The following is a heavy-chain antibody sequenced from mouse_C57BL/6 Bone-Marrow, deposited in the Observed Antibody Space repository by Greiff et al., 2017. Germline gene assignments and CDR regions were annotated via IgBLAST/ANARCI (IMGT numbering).Heavy chain of an antibody. J-gene: IGHJ2*01. CDR2: IDPENGDT. D-gene: IGHD2-1*01. V-gene: IGHV14-4*01. Sequence: EVKLKESGAELVRPGASVKLSCTASGFNIKDDYMHWVKQRPEQGLEWIGWIDPENGDTEYASKFQGKATITADTSSNTAYLQLSSLTSEDTAVYYCTTSIYYGNPYYFDYWGQGTTLTVSS. CDR3: TTSIYYGNPYYFDY. CDR1: GFNIKDDY.